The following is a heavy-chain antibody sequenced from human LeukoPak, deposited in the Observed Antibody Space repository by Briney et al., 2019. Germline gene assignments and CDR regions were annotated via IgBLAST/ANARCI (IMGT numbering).Heavy chain of an antibody. Sequence: GASVKVSCKASGYTFTSYDINWVRQATGQGLEWMGWMNPNSGNTGYSQKFQGRVTMTRNTSISTAYMELSSLRSEDTAVYSCAREGRRTVTTSGNWFDPWGQGTLVTVSS. CDR1: GYTFTSYD. V-gene: IGHV1-8*01. CDR2: MNPNSGNT. D-gene: IGHD4-17*01. CDR3: AREGRRTVTTSGNWFDP. J-gene: IGHJ5*02.